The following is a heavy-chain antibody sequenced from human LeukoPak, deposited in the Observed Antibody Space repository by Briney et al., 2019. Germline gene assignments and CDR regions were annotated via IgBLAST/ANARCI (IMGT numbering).Heavy chain of an antibody. CDR2: ISTSSGTV. D-gene: IGHD3-22*01. Sequence: GGSLRLSCAASGFSFSTYSMNWVRQAPGKGLEWVSYISTSSGTVFYADSVKGRFTVSRDNAKNSLDLQMNSLRDEDTAVYYCARDDGYYDSSGSLDYWGQGTLVTVSS. CDR1: GFSFSTYS. J-gene: IGHJ4*02. CDR3: ARDDGYYDSSGSLDY. V-gene: IGHV3-48*02.